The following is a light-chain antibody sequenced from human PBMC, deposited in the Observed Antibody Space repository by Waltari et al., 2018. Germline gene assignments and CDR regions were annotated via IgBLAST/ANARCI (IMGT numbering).Light chain of an antibody. CDR3: QHYVNLPAT. CDR2: HAS. J-gene: IGKJ1*01. CDR1: ERISKY. Sequence: EIVLTPSPDTLSFSPGESATLSCRASERISKYLAWYQQKPGQAPRLLIYHASSRSSGIPDRFSGSGFGTDFSLTISRLEPEDFSVYYCQHYVNLPATFGQGTKLEIK. V-gene: IGKV3-20*01.